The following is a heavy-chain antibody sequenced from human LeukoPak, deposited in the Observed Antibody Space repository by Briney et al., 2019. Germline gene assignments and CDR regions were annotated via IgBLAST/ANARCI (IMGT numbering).Heavy chain of an antibody. Sequence: GGSLRLSCVVSGFTFSNYAMHWVRQAPGKGLEWVAVIPYDGSNKHYADSVKGRFTISRDNSKNTLYLQMNSLRAEDTAVYYCAKVRGATATLFDDWGQGTLVTVSS. D-gene: IGHD2-15*01. V-gene: IGHV3-30*18. CDR3: AKVRGATATLFDD. CDR1: GFTFSNYA. CDR2: IPYDGSNK. J-gene: IGHJ4*02.